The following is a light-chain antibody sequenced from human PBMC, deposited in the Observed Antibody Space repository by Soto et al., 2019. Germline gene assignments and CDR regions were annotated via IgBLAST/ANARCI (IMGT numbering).Light chain of an antibody. Sequence: QSALTQPRSVSGAPGQSVTISCTGTSSDVGAYNYVSWYQQHPGKAPKLLIYAVNMRPSGVPDRFSGSKSGNTASLTISGLQAEDEADYSCCSYAGSYTWVFGGGTKLTVL. V-gene: IGLV2-11*01. J-gene: IGLJ3*02. CDR2: AVN. CDR3: CSYAGSYTWV. CDR1: SSDVGAYNY.